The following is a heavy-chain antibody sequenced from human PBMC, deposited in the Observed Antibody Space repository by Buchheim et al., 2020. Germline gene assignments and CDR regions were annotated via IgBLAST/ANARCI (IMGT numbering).Heavy chain of an antibody. Sequence: EVHLLESGGGLVQPGGSLRLSCAASGFTFSNYAMNWVRQAPGKGLEWVSGISGSGNKTYHADSVKGRFTISRDNSKNTLYLQMNSLRAEDTAVYYCAKDPVVEVAATPWFDPWGQGTL. D-gene: IGHD2-15*01. CDR3: AKDPVVEVAATPWFDP. V-gene: IGHV3-23*01. CDR1: GFTFSNYA. J-gene: IGHJ5*02. CDR2: ISGSGNKT.